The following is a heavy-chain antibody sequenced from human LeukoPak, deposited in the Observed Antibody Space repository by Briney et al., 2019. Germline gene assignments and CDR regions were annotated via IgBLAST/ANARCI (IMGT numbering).Heavy chain of an antibody. CDR2: IRSKANSFVK. CDR1: GFAFSGSA. V-gene: IGHV3-73*01. Sequence: GGSLRLSCAASGFAFSGSAIHWVRQASGKGLEWVGRIRSKANSFVKTYAASLEGRFTISRDDSSSTAYLQMNSLKTEDTAVYXXXXXXXXXXXXXNCYVNNFYGLDVWGQGTTVTVSS. CDR3: XXXXXXXXXXXNCYVNNFYGLDV. J-gene: IGHJ6*02. D-gene: IGHD2-15*01.